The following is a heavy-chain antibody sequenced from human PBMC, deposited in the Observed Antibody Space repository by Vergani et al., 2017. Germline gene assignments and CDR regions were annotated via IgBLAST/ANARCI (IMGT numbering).Heavy chain of an antibody. CDR1: GFTFNAYY. V-gene: IGHV3-11*01. Sequence: QEQLVESGGGLVKPGGSLRLSCEASGFTFNAYYMSWVRQALGKGLECVSYISVSGTSIHYADSVKGRFTISRDNAKSSLSLQMHSLTAGDTAVYFCARVGTWAFDIWGQGTVVTVSS. CDR2: ISVSGTSI. CDR3: ARVGTWAFDI. J-gene: IGHJ3*02. D-gene: IGHD1-14*01.